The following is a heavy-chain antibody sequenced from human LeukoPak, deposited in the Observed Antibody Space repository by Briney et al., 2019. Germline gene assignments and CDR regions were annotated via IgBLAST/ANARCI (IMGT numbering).Heavy chain of an antibody. J-gene: IGHJ4*02. CDR2: INPRGGST. D-gene: IGHD1-26*01. Sequence: ASVKVSCKASGYTFTSYYMHWVRQAPGQGLEWMGIINPRGGSTSYAQKFRGRVTMTGDTSTSTVYMELSSLTSEDTAVYYCARSTVGATGSDFDYWGQGTLVTVSS. CDR3: ARSTVGATGSDFDY. CDR1: GYTFTSYY. V-gene: IGHV1-46*01.